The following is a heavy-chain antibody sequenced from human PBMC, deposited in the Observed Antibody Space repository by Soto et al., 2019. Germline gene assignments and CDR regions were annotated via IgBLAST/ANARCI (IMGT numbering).Heavy chain of an antibody. CDR1: GYTFSDYY. J-gene: IGHJ6*03. CDR3: ARESGGATATLDYYYFYMDV. D-gene: IGHD5-12*01. CDR2: INPNSGDA. Sequence: QVQLVQSGAEVKKPGASVTVSCKASGYTFSDYYLHWVRQAPGQGPEWMGRINPNSGDAKFAQKFQGRVTMTRDTSVRTAFMELTWLKSDDTAVYSCARESGGATATLDYYYFYMDVWGKGTTVTVSS. V-gene: IGHV1-2*06.